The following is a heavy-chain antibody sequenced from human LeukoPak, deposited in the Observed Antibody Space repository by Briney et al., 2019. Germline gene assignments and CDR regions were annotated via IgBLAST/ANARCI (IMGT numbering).Heavy chain of an antibody. V-gene: IGHV3-7*01. CDR1: GFTFSSYW. D-gene: IGHD3-10*01. CDR2: IKQDGSEK. J-gene: IGHJ3*02. Sequence: GGSLRLSCAASGFTFSSYWMSWVRQAPGKGLEWVANIKQDGSEKYYVDSVKGRFTISRDNAKNSLYLQMNSLRAEDTAVYYCASPLSYYGSGSLAFDIWGQGTMVTVSS. CDR3: ASPLSYYGSGSLAFDI.